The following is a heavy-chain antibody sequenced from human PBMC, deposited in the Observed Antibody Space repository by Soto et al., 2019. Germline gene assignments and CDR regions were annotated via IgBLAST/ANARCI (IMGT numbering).Heavy chain of an antibody. CDR3: ARAPGVQYGMDV. J-gene: IGHJ6*02. V-gene: IGHV4-31*03. CDR2: IYYSGTT. Sequence: QVQLQESGPGLVKPSQTLSLTCTVSGGSISSGGYYWSWIRQHPGKGLEWIGYIYYSGTTNDNPSLKSRDTISVDTSKNQFSLNLNSVIAADTAVYYCARAPGVQYGMDVLGQGTTVTGSS. CDR1: GGSISSGGYY. D-gene: IGHD3-10*01.